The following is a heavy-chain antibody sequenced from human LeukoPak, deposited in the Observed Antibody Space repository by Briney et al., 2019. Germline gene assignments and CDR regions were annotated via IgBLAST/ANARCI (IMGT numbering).Heavy chain of an antibody. J-gene: IGHJ3*02. CDR1: GFTFSSYG. V-gene: IGHV3-33*01. CDR3: AREVAARSHAFDI. Sequence: GGSLRLSCAASGFTFSSYGMHWVRQAPGKGLEWVAVIWYDGSNKYYADSVEGRFTISRDNSKNTLYLQMNSLRAEDTAVYYCAREVAARSHAFDIWGQGTMVTVSS. D-gene: IGHD6-6*01. CDR2: IWYDGSNK.